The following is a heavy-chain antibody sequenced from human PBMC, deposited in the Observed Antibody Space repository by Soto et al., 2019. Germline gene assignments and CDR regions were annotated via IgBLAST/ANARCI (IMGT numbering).Heavy chain of an antibody. CDR1: GGSISSYY. D-gene: IGHD6-6*01. Sequence: PSETLSLTCTVSGGSISSYYWSWIRQPPGKGLEWIGYIYYSGSTNYNPSLKSRVTISVDTSKNQFSLKLSSVTAADTAVYYCARVKRTYSSSNWFDPWGQGTLVTVSS. CDR3: ARVKRTYSSSNWFDP. J-gene: IGHJ5*02. V-gene: IGHV4-59*01. CDR2: IYYSGST.